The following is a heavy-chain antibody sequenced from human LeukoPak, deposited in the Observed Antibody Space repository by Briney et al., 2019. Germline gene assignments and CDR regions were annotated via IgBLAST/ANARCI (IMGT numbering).Heavy chain of an antibody. Sequence: GGSLRLSCVASGFTFSNYWMTWVRQAPGKGLEWVANIKPDGSEKHFVDSVRGRFTISRDNAKDSLYLQMNSLRAEDTAVYYCAKSNWASYWYFDLWGRGTLVTVSS. CDR1: GFTFSNYW. CDR2: IKPDGSEK. J-gene: IGHJ2*01. CDR3: AKSNWASYWYFDL. V-gene: IGHV3-7*05. D-gene: IGHD7-27*01.